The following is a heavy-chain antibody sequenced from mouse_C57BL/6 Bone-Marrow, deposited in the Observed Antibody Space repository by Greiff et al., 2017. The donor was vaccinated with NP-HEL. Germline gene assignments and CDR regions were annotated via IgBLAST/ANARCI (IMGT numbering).Heavy chain of an antibody. V-gene: IGHV1-4*01. J-gene: IGHJ2*01. CDR3: ARGITTVVATDY. CDR1: GYTFTSYT. Sequence: QVQLQQSGAELARPGASVKMSCKASGYTFTSYTMHWVKQRPGQGLEWIGYINPSSGYTKYNQKFKDKATLTAEKSSSTAYMQLSSLTSEDSAVYYCARGITTVVATDYWGQGTTLTVSS. D-gene: IGHD1-1*01. CDR2: INPSSGYT.